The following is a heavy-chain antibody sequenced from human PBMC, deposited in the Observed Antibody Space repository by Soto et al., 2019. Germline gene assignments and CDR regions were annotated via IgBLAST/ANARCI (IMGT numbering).Heavy chain of an antibody. J-gene: IGHJ4*02. Sequence: GGSLRLSCAASGFTFSNYAMSWVRQAPGKGLEWVSGISGSGTSTDYADSVKGRFTVSRDNSKNTLYLQMNSLRAEDTAVYYCAKRRVAGSGGYYPSDFDYWGLGALVTVSS. D-gene: IGHD3-10*01. CDR3: AKRRVAGSGGYYPSDFDY. CDR2: ISGSGTST. V-gene: IGHV3-23*01. CDR1: GFTFSNYA.